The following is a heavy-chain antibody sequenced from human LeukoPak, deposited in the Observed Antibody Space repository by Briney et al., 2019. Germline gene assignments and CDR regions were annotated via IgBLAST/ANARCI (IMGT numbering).Heavy chain of an antibody. CDR2: IRGKIYDGAT. V-gene: IGHV3-49*04. CDR1: GFTFGDYA. J-gene: IGHJ6*03. CDR3: TREQWLAHYHFYMDV. D-gene: IGHD6-19*01. Sequence: GGSLRLSCSASGFTFGDYALTWVRQAPGKGLEWVAFIRGKIYDGATEYAASVKGRFTMSRDDSKSIAYLQMNNLKTEDTAIYYCTREQWLAHYHFYMDVWGTGTTVTVSS.